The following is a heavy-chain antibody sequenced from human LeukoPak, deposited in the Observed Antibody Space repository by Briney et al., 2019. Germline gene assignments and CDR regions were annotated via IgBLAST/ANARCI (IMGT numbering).Heavy chain of an antibody. CDR2: INHSGST. D-gene: IGHD3-22*01. CDR3: ARVNYYDSSGYYLGVDP. Sequence: SETLSLTCADYGGSFSGYYWSWIRQPPGKGLEWIGEINHSGSTNYNPSLKSRVTISVDTSKNQFSLKLSSVTAADTAVYYCARVNYYDSSGYYLGVDPWGQGTLVTVSS. J-gene: IGHJ5*02. CDR1: GGSFSGYY. V-gene: IGHV4-34*01.